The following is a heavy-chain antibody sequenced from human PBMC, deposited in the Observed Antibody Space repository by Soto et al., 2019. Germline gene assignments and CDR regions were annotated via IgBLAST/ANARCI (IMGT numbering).Heavy chain of an antibody. CDR3: ARPIAVAGQYGMDV. V-gene: IGHV5-51*01. D-gene: IGHD6-19*01. J-gene: IGHJ6*02. CDR1: GYSFTNYW. Sequence: GESLKISCKGSGYSFTNYWIGWVRQKPGKGLEWMGTIFPGDSDTRYSPSFQGQVTISADRSTSTAYLQWSSLKASDTAMYYCARPIAVAGQYGMDVWGQGTTVTVSS. CDR2: IFPGDSDT.